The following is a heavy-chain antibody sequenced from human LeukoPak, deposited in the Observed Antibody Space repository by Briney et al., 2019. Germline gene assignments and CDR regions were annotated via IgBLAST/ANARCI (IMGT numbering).Heavy chain of an antibody. CDR1: GFTFSSYS. CDR2: ISGSGGST. V-gene: IGHV3-23*01. J-gene: IGHJ4*02. D-gene: IGHD2-2*01. Sequence: GGSLRLSCAASGFTFSSYSMSWVRQAPGKGLEWVSGISGSGGSTDYADSVKGRFTISRDNSKDTLYLQMNSLRVEDTAVYYCAKDPGYQVVYCFDYWGQGTLVTVSS. CDR3: AKDPGYQVVYCFDY.